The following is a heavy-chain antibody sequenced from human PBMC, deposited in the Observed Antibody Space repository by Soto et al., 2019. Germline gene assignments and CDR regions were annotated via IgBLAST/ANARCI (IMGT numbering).Heavy chain of an antibody. CDR3: TTDGSDTAMDNYYYGMDV. D-gene: IGHD5-18*01. J-gene: IGHJ6*02. Sequence: EVQLVESGGGLVKPGGSLRLSCAASGFTFSNAWMNWVRQAPGKGLEWVGRIKSKTDGGTTDYAAPVKGRFTISRDDSKNTLYLQMNSLKTEDTAVYYCTTDGSDTAMDNYYYGMDVWGQGTTVTVSS. CDR2: IKSKTDGGTT. CDR1: GFTFSNAW. V-gene: IGHV3-15*07.